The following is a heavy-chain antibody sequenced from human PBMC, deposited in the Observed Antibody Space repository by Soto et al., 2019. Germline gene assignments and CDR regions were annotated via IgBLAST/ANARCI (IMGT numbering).Heavy chain of an antibody. CDR1: GGSITSYY. Sequence: SETLSLTCTVSGGSITSYYWSWIRQPPGKGLEWIGYIYYSGSTNYNPSLKSRVTISVDTSKNQFSLKLSSVTAADTAVYYCALAAAGTGLFDYWGQGTLVTVSS. V-gene: IGHV4-59*01. J-gene: IGHJ4*02. D-gene: IGHD6-13*01. CDR3: ALAAAGTGLFDY. CDR2: IYYSGST.